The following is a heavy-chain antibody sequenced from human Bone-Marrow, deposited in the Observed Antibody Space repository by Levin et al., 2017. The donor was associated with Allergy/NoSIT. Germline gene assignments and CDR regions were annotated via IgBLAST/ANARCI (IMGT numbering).Heavy chain of an antibody. J-gene: IGHJ6*02. Sequence: GGSLRLSCAASGFTFSDYYMSWIRQAPGKGLEWVSYISSSGSTIYYADSVKGRFTISRDNAKNSLYLQMNSLRAEDTAVYYCAGRGRSGWDPPRYYYYYDGMDVWGQGTTVTVSS. CDR2: ISSSGSTI. V-gene: IGHV3-11*01. D-gene: IGHD6-19*01. CDR3: AGRGRSGWDPPRYYYYYDGMDV. CDR1: GFTFSDYY.